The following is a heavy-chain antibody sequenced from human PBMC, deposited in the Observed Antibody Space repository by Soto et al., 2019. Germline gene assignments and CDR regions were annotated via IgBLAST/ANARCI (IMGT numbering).Heavy chain of an antibody. J-gene: IGHJ4*02. CDR1: GGSISSGEYY. V-gene: IGHV4-30-4*01. CDR3: ARGSYTSTWY. Sequence: PSETLSLTCTVSGGSISSGEYYWSWIRQPPGKGLEWIGYIYYSGSTYYNPSLKSRVTISVDTSKNQFSLKLSSVTPEDTAVYYCARGSYTSTWYWGQGTLVTVSS. CDR2: IYYSGST. D-gene: IGHD6-13*01.